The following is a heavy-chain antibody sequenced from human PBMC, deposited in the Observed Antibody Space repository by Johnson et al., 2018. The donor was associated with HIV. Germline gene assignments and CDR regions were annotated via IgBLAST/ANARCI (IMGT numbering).Heavy chain of an antibody. J-gene: IGHJ3*02. CDR3: ATSLLFIKGAFDI. CDR1: GLTFSSYA. Sequence: EVQLLESGGGVVRPGGSLRLSCAASGLTFSSYAMSWVRQAPGKGLEWVSSISVSGGATYYADYVKGRFTISRDNSKNTLYLQMNSLRVEDTAIYYCATSLLFIKGAFDIWGQGTMVTVSS. V-gene: IGHV3-23*01. CDR2: ISVSGGAT. D-gene: IGHD3-10*01.